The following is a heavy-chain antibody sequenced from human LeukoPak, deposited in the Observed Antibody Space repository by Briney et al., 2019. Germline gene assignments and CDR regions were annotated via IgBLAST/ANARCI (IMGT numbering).Heavy chain of an antibody. CDR2: INPNSGGT. D-gene: IGHD2-2*02. CDR3: ARAIGYCSSTSCYKIYYYGMDV. CDR1: GYTFTGYY. V-gene: IGHV1-2*02. J-gene: IGHJ6*02. Sequence: ASVKVSCKASGYTFTGYYMHWVRQAPGQGLEWMGWINPNSGGTNYAQKFQGRVTMTRDTSISTAYMELSRLRSDDTAVYYCARAIGYCSSTSCYKIYYYGMDVWGQGTTVTVSS.